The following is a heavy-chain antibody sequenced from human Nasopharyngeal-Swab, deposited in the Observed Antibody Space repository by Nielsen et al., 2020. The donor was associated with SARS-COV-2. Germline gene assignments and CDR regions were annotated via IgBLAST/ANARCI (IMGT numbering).Heavy chain of an antibody. CDR1: GFTFISYA. D-gene: IGHD1-26*01. CDR2: ISGSGGST. J-gene: IGHJ4*02. CDR3: AKGTGSYFTGDYYFDY. V-gene: IGHV3-23*01. Sequence: GGSLRLSCAASGFTFISYAMSWVRQAPGKGLGWVSAISGSGGSTYYADSVKGRFTISRDNSKNTLYLQMNSLRAEDTAVYYCAKGTGSYFTGDYYFDYWGQGTLVTVSS.